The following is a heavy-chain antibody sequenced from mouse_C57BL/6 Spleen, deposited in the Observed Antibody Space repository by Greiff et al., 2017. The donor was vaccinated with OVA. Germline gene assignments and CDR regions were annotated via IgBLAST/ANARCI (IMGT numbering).Heavy chain of an antibody. CDR3: ARDRVTTGFDY. V-gene: IGHV5-4*01. CDR1: GFTFSSYS. D-gene: IGHD2-2*01. Sequence: EVMLVESGGGLVKPGGSLKLSCAASGFTFSSYSMSWVRQTPEKRLEWVATIIDGGSYTYYPDNVKGRFTISRDNAKNNLYLQMSHLKSEDTAMYYCARDRVTTGFDYWGQGTTLTVSS. J-gene: IGHJ2*01. CDR2: IIDGGSYT.